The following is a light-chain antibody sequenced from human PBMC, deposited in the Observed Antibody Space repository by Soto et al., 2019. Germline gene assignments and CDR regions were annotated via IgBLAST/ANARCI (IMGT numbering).Light chain of an antibody. J-gene: IGKJ1*01. CDR3: QQFNSRPGT. CDR1: QRVSSN. CDR2: GPS. V-gene: IGKV3-15*01. Sequence: EIVMTQSPATLSLSPGERATLSCMASQRVSSNLAWYQQKPGQAPRLLIYGPSTRATGIPARFSGSGSGTEFTLTIRSLQSQDYAVEYFQQFNSRPGTFGQGTKGEIK.